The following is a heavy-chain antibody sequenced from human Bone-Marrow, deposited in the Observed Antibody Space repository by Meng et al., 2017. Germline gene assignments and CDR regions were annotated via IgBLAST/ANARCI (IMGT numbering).Heavy chain of an antibody. Sequence: GESLKISCTASGFTFGDYAMSWFRQAPGKGLEWVGFIRSKAYGGTTEYAASVKGRFTISRDDSKSIAYLQMSSLKTEDTAVYYCTRDVATPPVMDWGQGTLVTVSS. CDR1: GFTFGDYA. CDR2: IRSKAYGGTT. CDR3: TRDVATPPVMD. D-gene: IGHD5-12*01. J-gene: IGHJ4*02. V-gene: IGHV3-49*03.